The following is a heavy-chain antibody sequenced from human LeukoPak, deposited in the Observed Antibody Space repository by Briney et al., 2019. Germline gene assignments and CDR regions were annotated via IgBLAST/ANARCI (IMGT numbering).Heavy chain of an antibody. CDR3: AKVSGSGGTKYQPFDY. V-gene: IGHV3-23*01. Sequence: GGSLRLSCAASGFTFSSHSMNWVRQAPGKGLEWVSAISGSGGSTYYADSVKGRFTISRDNSKNTLYLQMNSLRAEDTAVYYCAKVSGSGGTKYQPFDYWGQGTLVTVSS. CDR2: ISGSGGST. J-gene: IGHJ4*02. D-gene: IGHD2-15*01. CDR1: GFTFSSHS.